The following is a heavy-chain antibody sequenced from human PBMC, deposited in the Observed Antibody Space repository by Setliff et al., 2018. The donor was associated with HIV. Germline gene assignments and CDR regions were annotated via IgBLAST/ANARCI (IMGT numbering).Heavy chain of an antibody. CDR1: GFTFRDHY. Sequence: GESLKISCAASGFTFRDHYISWIRQAPGKGLEWVSYISSSGNSRHYADSVRGRFTISRDNSKDSLYLQMNSLRAEDTAVYYCVRDWAGPGFQHWGQGTPVTVSS. D-gene: IGHD3-16*01. CDR2: ISSSGNSR. V-gene: IGHV3-11*04. J-gene: IGHJ1*01. CDR3: VRDWAGPGFQH.